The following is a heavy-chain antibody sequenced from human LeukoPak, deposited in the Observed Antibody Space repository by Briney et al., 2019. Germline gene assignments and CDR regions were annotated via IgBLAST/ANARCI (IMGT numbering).Heavy chain of an antibody. CDR1: GFTLSRCS. CDR3: AREPDYGDYALDY. V-gene: IGHV3-48*01. CDR2: ISSSSNTI. J-gene: IGHJ4*02. Sequence: GGSLRLSCAASGFTLSRCSMNWVRQAPGKGLEWVSYISSSSNTIYYGDSVKGRFTISRDNAKNSLYLQMNSLRAEDTAVYYCAREPDYGDYALDYWGQGTLVTVSS. D-gene: IGHD4-17*01.